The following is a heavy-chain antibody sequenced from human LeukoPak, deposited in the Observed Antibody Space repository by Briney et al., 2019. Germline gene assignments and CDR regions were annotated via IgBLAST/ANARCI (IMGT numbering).Heavy chain of an antibody. CDR3: ARDPGAYFDY. J-gene: IGHJ4*02. CDR2: INNDGSST. D-gene: IGHD3-16*01. V-gene: IGHV3-74*01. Sequence: PGGSLRLSCAASGFTFTNYWMHWVRQAPGKGRVWVSHINNDGSSTNYADSVKGRFTISRDNAKNTLYLQMNSLRAEDTAVYYCARDPGAYFDYWGQGTLVTVSS. CDR1: GFTFTNYW.